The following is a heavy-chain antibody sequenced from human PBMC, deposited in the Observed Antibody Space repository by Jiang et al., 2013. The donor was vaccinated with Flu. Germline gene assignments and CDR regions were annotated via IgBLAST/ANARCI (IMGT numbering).Heavy chain of an antibody. D-gene: IGHD3-22*01. CDR2: IIPIFGTA. CDR3: ARDPGNYYDSSGYLDY. Sequence: ASGGTFSSYAISWVRQAPGQGLEWMGGIIPIFGTANYAQKFQGRVTITADESTSTAYMELSSLRSEDTAVYYCARDPGNYYDSSGYLDYWGQGTLVTVSS. J-gene: IGHJ4*02. V-gene: IGHV1-69*01. CDR1: GGTFSSYA.